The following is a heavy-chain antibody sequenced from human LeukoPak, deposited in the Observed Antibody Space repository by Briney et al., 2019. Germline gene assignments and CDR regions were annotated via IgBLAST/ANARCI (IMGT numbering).Heavy chain of an antibody. J-gene: IGHJ6*03. V-gene: IGHV1-18*01. Sequence: ASVKVSCKASGYTFTSYGISWVRQAPGQGLEWMGWISAYNGNTNYAQKLQGRVTMTTDTSTSTAYMELRSLRSDDTAVYYCARAASYYYDSSGYYSRVYYYYYMDVWGKGTTVTISS. CDR1: GYTFTSYG. CDR3: ARAASYYYDSSGYYSRVYYYYYMDV. D-gene: IGHD3-22*01. CDR2: ISAYNGNT.